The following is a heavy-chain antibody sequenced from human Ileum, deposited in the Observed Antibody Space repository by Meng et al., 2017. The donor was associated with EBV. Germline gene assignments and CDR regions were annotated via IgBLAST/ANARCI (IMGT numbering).Heavy chain of an antibody. J-gene: IGHJ4*02. CDR3: ARAGNGGSYYFTY. CDR2: ISGYNGYT. Sequence: QVQLVQSGAEVRGPWASVKVSCKASGYTFTNFGINWVRQAPGQGLEWMGWISGYNGYTNYAQKLQGRVTMTTDTSTNTAYMELSSLRSDDTAVYYCARAGNGGSYYFTYWGQGTLVTVSS. V-gene: IGHV1-18*01. D-gene: IGHD1-26*01. CDR1: GYTFTNFG.